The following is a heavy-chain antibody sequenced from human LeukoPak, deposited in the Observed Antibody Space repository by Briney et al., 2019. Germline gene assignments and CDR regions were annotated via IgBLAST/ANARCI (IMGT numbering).Heavy chain of an antibody. V-gene: IGHV1-69*05. J-gene: IGHJ4*02. CDR1: GGTFSSYA. CDR3: ARVNPRDGYNYYFDY. CDR2: IIPIFGTA. Sequence: SVKVSCKASGGTFSSYAISWVRQAPGQGLEWMGGIIPIFGTANYAQKFQGRVTITTDESTSTAYMELSSLRSEDTAVYYCARVNPRDGYNYYFDYWGQGTLVTVSS. D-gene: IGHD5-24*01.